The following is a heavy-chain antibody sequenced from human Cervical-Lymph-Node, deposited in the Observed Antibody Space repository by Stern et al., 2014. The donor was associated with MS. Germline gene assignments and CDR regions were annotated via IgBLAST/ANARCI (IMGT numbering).Heavy chain of an antibody. Sequence: QLEQSGAEVKKPGESLNISCKASGYGFTNYWIAWVRQMPGKGLEWMGMIYPRDSDTRYSPSFQGQGHISADKSINTAYMPRRSLKSSDTAMYYCARGGTMALDYWGQGTLVTVSS. V-gene: IGHV5-51*03. CDR3: ARGGTMALDY. CDR1: GYGFTNYW. CDR2: IYPRDSDT. J-gene: IGHJ4*02. D-gene: IGHD1-1*01.